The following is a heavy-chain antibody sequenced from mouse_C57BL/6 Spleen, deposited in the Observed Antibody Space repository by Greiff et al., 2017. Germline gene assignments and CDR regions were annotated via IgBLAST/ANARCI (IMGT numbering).Heavy chain of an antibody. CDR1: GYTFTSYW. D-gene: IGHD2-5*01. CDR3: ARSYSNYVRYFDV. CDR2: IHPNSGST. Sequence: QVQLQQPGAELVKPGASVKLSCKASGYTFTSYWMHWVKQRPGQGLEWIGMIHPNSGSTNYNEKFKSKATLTVDKSSSTAYMQLSSLTSEDSAVYYCARSYSNYVRYFDVWGTGTTVTVSS. V-gene: IGHV1-64*01. J-gene: IGHJ1*03.